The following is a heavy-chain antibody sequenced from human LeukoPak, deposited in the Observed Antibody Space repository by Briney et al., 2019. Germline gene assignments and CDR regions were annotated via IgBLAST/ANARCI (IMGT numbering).Heavy chain of an antibody. V-gene: IGHV3-53*01. D-gene: IGHD3-22*01. J-gene: IGHJ6*03. CDR2: IYSGGFT. CDR1: GFTVSSSY. CDR3: ARDYYDSSGYFHYYYMDV. Sequence: GGSLRLSCAASGFTVSSSYMSWVRQAPGKGLEWVSVIYSGGFTYYADSVKGRFTISRDNSKNTLYLQMNSLRAEDTAVYYCARDYYDSSGYFHYYYMDVWGKGTTVTVSS.